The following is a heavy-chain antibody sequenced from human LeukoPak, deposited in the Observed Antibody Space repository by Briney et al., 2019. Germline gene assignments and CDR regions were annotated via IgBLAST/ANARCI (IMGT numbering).Heavy chain of an antibody. D-gene: IGHD3-22*01. CDR1: GYSISSGYY. V-gene: IGHV4-38-2*01. CDR2: IYHSGST. Sequence: SETLSLTCAVSGYSISSGYYWGWIRQPPGKGLEWIGSIYHSGSTYYNPSLKSRVTISVDTSKNQFSLKLSSVTAADTAVYYCARPTYYYERGAFDIWGQGTMVTDSS. J-gene: IGHJ3*02. CDR3: ARPTYYYERGAFDI.